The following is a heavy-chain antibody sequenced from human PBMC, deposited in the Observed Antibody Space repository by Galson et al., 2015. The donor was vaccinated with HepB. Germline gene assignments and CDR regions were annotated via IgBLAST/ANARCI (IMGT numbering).Heavy chain of an antibody. D-gene: IGHD5-18*01. CDR3: ARGSFGAMVTPAY. CDR2: IKQDGSEK. CDR1: GFTISSYW. J-gene: IGHJ4*02. V-gene: IGHV3-7*01. Sequence: SLRLSCAASGFTISSYWMSWVRQAPGKGLEWVANIKQDGSEKYYVDSVKGRFTISRDNAKNSLYLQMNSLRAEDTAVYYCARGSFGAMVTPAYWGQGTLVTVSS.